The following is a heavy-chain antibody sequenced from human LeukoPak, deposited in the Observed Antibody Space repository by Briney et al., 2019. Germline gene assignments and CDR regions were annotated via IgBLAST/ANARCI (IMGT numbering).Heavy chain of an antibody. V-gene: IGHV3-23*01. D-gene: IGHD3/OR15-3a*01. CDR2: IDGGGETT. CDR1: GFSFSSSA. CDR3: AKVATWTYFDS. J-gene: IGHJ4*02. Sequence: GGSLRLSCAASGFSFSSSAMSWVLRAPGKGLGWVSVIDGGGETTYYADSVKGRFTISRDNSTNTLYLQLTSLRVDDTAVYYCAKVATWTYFDSWGQGTLVTVSS.